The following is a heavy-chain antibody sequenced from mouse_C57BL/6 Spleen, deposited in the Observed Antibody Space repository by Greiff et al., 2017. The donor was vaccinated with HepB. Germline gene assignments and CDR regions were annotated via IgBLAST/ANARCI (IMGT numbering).Heavy chain of an antibody. Sequence: EVKLQESGPGLVKPSQSLSLTCSVTGYSITSGYYWNWIRQFPGNKLEWMGYISYDGSNNYNPSLKNRISITRDTSKNQFFLKLNSVTTEDTATYYCAREATDYWGQGTTLTVSS. D-gene: IGHD1-1*01. CDR1: GYSITSGYY. CDR2: ISYDGSN. CDR3: AREATDY. J-gene: IGHJ2*01. V-gene: IGHV3-6*01.